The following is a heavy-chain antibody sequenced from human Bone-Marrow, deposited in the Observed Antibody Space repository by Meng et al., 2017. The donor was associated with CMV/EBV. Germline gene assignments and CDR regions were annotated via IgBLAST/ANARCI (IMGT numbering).Heavy chain of an antibody. D-gene: IGHD6-19*01. CDR3: ARTITSGWNAAFDV. J-gene: IGHJ3*01. CDR1: AYPINTDYY. V-gene: IGHV4-38-2*02. Sequence: SETLSLTCTVSAYPINTDYYWVWIRQPPGKGLEWLGSIYYSGGTFYNRSLKSRVVISIDTSKNQFSLNLNSVTAADTATYYCARTITSGWNAAFDVWGQGTRVT. CDR2: IYYSGGT.